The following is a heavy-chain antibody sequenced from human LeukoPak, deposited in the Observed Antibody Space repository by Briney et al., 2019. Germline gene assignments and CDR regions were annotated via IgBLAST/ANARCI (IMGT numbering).Heavy chain of an antibody. CDR2: LYTSGST. V-gene: IGHV4-4*07. J-gene: IGHJ4*02. CDR1: GGSISYYY. Sequence: PSETLSLTCFVSGGSISYYYWSWIRQPAGKGLEWIGRLYTSGSTDYNPSLKSRVTMSADTSKNNISLKLMSVTAADTAVYYCAGGTVTTLIDYWGQGTLVTVSS. D-gene: IGHD4-17*01. CDR3: AGGTVTTLIDY.